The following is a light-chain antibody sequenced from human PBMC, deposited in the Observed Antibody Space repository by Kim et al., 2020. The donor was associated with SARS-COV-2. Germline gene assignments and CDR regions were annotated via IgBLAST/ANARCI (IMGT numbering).Light chain of an antibody. Sequence: PGQTASITCSGDKMGDKYACWYQQKPGQSPVLVIYQDSKRPSGIPERFSGSTSGNTATLTISGTQAMDEADYYCQAWDSSTADVVFGGGTQLTVL. CDR1: KMGDKY. CDR3: QAWDSSTADVV. V-gene: IGLV3-1*01. J-gene: IGLJ2*01. CDR2: QDS.